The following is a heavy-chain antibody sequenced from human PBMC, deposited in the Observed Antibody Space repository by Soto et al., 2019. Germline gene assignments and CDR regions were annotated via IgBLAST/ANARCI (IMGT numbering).Heavy chain of an antibody. CDR3: ARVLAARLYYWFDP. Sequence: SETLSLTCTVSGGSISSRNYYWGWIRQPPGKGLEWIGEINHSGSTNYNPSLKSRVTISVDTSKNQFSLKLSSVTAADTAVYYCARVLAARLYYWFDPWGQGTLVTVSS. V-gene: IGHV4-39*07. CDR2: INHSGST. D-gene: IGHD6-6*01. J-gene: IGHJ5*02. CDR1: GGSISSRNYY.